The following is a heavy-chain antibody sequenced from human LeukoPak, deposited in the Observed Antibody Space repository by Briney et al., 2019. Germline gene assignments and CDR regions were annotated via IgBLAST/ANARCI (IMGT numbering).Heavy chain of an antibody. J-gene: IGHJ3*01. CDR3: ARYGSGAYALDV. V-gene: IGHV4-59*08. CDR2: IHYSGAI. Sequence: SETLSLTCTVSGGSISTYYWSWLRQPPGKGLEWIAHIHYSGAIKYSPSLKSRVSMSVDTSKNQFSLRLSSVTAADTAVYYCARYGSGAYALDVWGQGTMVTVSS. CDR1: GGSISTYY. D-gene: IGHD3-10*01.